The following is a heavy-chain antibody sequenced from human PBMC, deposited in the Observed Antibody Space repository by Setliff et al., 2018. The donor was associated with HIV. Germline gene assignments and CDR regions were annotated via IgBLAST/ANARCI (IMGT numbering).Heavy chain of an antibody. CDR2: IYTSGTT. V-gene: IGHV4-4*07. D-gene: IGHD3-22*01. CDR3: ARDSTDGSGFPGPPSF. J-gene: IGHJ4*02. Sequence: SETLSLTCIVSSDSIRRYYVNWIRQPAGKGLEWVGRIYTSGTTNYNPSLKSRLTMSLDTSKNQLSLKLSSVTAADTAVYYCARDSTDGSGFPGPPSFWGQGTLVTVSS. CDR1: SDSIRRYY.